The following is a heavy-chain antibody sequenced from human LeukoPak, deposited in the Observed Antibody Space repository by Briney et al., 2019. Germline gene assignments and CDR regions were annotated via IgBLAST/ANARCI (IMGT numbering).Heavy chain of an antibody. CDR1: GFSFNNYR. J-gene: IGHJ4*02. CDR3: AREFSGSLDY. CDR2: IKQDGSEI. Sequence: PGGSLRLSCAASGFSFNNYRMNWVRQAPGKGLEWVAHIKQDGSEIYYVASVKGRFTISRGNANNSLYLQMNNLRAEDTAVYYCAREFSGSLDYWGQGTLVTVSS. D-gene: IGHD1-26*01. V-gene: IGHV3-7*01.